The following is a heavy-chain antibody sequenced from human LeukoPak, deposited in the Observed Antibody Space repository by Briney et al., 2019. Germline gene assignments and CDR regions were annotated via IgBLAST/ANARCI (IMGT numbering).Heavy chain of an antibody. Sequence: SETLSLTCTVSGGSISNYYWSWIRQSPGKGLEWIGYIYYSGSTNYNPSLKSRVTISVDTPQNQFSLKLSSVTAADTAVYYCARGDSGVGPWGQGTLVTVSS. D-gene: IGHD3-10*01. CDR3: ARGDSGVGP. CDR2: IYYSGST. J-gene: IGHJ5*02. CDR1: GGSISNYY. V-gene: IGHV4-59*01.